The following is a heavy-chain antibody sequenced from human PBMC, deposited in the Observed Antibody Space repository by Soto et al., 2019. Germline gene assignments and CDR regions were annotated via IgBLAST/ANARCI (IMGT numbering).Heavy chain of an antibody. CDR1: GFMFSAYW. J-gene: IGHJ4*02. CDR2: IHGDGGKI. D-gene: IGHD5-18*01. Sequence: EGSLRLSCAASGFMFSAYWMSWVRQAPGKGLEWVANIHGDGGKIYYVDSVKGRFTISRDNAKRSLYLQMNSLRAEDTAVYYCARDFYGGYTYGPGDYWGQGALVTVSS. V-gene: IGHV3-7*01. CDR3: ARDFYGGYTYGPGDY.